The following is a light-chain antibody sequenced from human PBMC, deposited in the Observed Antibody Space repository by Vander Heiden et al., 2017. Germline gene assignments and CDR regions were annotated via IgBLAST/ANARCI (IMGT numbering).Light chain of an antibody. CDR3: NSRDSSDNHLV. CDR1: SLRSSY. J-gene: IGLJ2*01. Sequence: SSELTQDPAVSVALGQTVRLTCQGDSLRSSYASWYQQKPGQAPVLVIYGKSNRPSGMTDRFSGSSSGNTAALTITGAQAEDEADYYCNSRDSSDNHLVFGGGTKRTVL. CDR2: GKS. V-gene: IGLV3-19*01.